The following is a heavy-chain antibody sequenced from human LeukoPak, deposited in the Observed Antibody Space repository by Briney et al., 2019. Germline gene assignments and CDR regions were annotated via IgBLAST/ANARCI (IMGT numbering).Heavy chain of an antibody. CDR1: GFTFSSYW. V-gene: IGHV3-7*01. D-gene: IGHD1-20*01. J-gene: IGHJ4*02. CDR2: IKQDGSEK. CDR3: ARLNGRSFDY. Sequence: PGGSLRLSCAASGFTFSSYWMSWVRQAPGKGLEWVANIKQDGSEKYYVDSVKGRFTISRDNAKNSLHLEANSLRDEDTAVFYCARLNGRSFDYWGQGTLVTVSS.